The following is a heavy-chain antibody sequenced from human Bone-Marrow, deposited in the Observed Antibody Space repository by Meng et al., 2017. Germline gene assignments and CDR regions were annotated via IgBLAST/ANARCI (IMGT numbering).Heavy chain of an antibody. CDR2: IKRNSDGGTI. D-gene: IGHD6-13*01. CDR1: GLSFTDAW. J-gene: IGHJ4*02. CDR3: ATGAAAADH. Sequence: EVQRGEAGGGLVKPVGSLRLSCVASGLSFTDAWMSWVRQAPGKGLEWVGRIKRNSDGGTIDYAAPVKGRFTISRDDSKNTLYLQMDSLITEDTAVYFCATGAAAADHWGQGTLVTVSS. V-gene: IGHV3-15*01.